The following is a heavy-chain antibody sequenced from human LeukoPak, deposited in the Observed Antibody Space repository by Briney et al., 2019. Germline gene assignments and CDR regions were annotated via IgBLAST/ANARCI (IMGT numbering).Heavy chain of an antibody. J-gene: IGHJ4*02. Sequence: SETLSLTCAVYGGSFSGYYWSWIRQPPGKGLEWIGEINRSGSTNYNPSLKSRVTISVDTSKNQFSLKLSSVTAADTAVYYCARGSGADIVVVPAANVAYFDYWGQGTLVTVSS. D-gene: IGHD2-2*01. CDR1: GGSFSGYY. V-gene: IGHV4-34*01. CDR2: INRSGST. CDR3: ARGSGADIVVVPAANVAYFDY.